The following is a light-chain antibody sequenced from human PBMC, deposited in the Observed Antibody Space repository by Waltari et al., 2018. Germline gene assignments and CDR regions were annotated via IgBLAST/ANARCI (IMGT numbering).Light chain of an antibody. V-gene: IGLV1-47*01. Sequence: QSVLTQPPSASGTPGQSVTISCSGSLSTIRPHYVYWYQQLPGTAPKLLIYLTHQRPSGVPDRFSASKSGTSASLAISGLRFEDEGDYYCATRDEGPTVVFGGGTKVTVL. CDR2: LTH. J-gene: IGLJ2*01. CDR3: ATRDEGPTVV. CDR1: LSTIRPHY.